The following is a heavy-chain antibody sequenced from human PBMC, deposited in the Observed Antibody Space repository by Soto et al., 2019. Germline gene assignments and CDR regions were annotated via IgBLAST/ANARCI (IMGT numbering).Heavy chain of an antibody. CDR2: INPNSGGT. V-gene: IGHV1-2*04. CDR3: ARDLSVTTSVPGY. CDR1: GYTFTGYY. Sequence: ASVKVSCKASGYTFTGYYMHWVRQAPGQGLEWMGWINPNSGGTNYAQKFQGWVTMTRDTSISTAYMELSRLRSDDTAVYYCARDLSVTTSVPGYWGQGTLVTVSS. J-gene: IGHJ4*02. D-gene: IGHD4-17*01.